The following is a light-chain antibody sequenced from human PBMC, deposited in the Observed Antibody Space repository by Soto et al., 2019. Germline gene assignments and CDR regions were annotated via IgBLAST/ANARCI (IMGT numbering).Light chain of an antibody. J-gene: IGLJ2*01. V-gene: IGLV2-23*01. CDR1: SSDVGTYNL. Sequence: QSVLTQPSSLSGAAGWWISISCTGTSSDVGTYNLVTWYQQHPGRVPKLILYEGNKRPSGVSSRFSASKSGNTASLTISGLQAEDEDDYFCCSYAPSRTLLFGGGTKVTVL. CDR2: EGN. CDR3: CSYAPSRTLL.